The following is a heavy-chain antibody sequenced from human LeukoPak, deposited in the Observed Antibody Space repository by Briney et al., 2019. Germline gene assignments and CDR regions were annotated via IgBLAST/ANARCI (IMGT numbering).Heavy chain of an antibody. J-gene: IGHJ4*02. V-gene: IGHV3-23*01. Sequence: GGSLRLSCAASGFTFSSYAMSWVRQAPGKGLERVSAISGSGGSTYYADSVKGRFTISRDNSKNTLHLQMNSLRAEDTAVYYCAKSLGARGAYYFDYWGQGTLVTVSS. CDR3: AKSLGARGAYYFDY. CDR1: GFTFSSYA. CDR2: ISGSGGST. D-gene: IGHD4/OR15-4a*01.